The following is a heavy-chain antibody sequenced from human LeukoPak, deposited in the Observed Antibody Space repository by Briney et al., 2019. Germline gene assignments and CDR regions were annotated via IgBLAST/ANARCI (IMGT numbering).Heavy chain of an antibody. V-gene: IGHV4-59*12. D-gene: IGHD3-22*01. CDR1: GGSISSYY. J-gene: IGHJ5*02. CDR2: IYYSGST. Sequence: SETLSLTCTVSGGSISSYYWSWIRQPPGKGLEWIGYIYYSGSTNYNPSLKSRVTMSVDTSKNQFSLKLTSVTAADTAVYYCASDSFYDSGGYFYHWGQGTPVTVSS. CDR3: ASDSFYDSGGYFYH.